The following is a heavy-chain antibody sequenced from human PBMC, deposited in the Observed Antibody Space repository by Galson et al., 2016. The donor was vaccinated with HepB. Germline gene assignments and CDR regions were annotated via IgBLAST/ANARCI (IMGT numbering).Heavy chain of an antibody. J-gene: IGHJ4*02. CDR3: AGGPGWTEDY. CDR1: GFTFTSYA. D-gene: IGHD2-15*01. V-gene: IGHV3-23*01. CDR2: ISGGGSNT. Sequence: SLRLSCAASGFTFTSYAMSWVRQPPGKGLDWVSAISGGGSNTFYADSVKGRSTISSDNSKNTRYLQMNSLRDEDTAVYYCAGGPGWTEDYWGQGTLVTVSS.